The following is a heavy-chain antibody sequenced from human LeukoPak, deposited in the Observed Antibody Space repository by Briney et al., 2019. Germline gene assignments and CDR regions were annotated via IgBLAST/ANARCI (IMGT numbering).Heavy chain of an antibody. J-gene: IGHJ5*02. CDR3: ARDLGSGWYVGWFDP. CDR1: GGSISSYY. V-gene: IGHV4-59*01. CDR2: TYYSGSI. D-gene: IGHD6-19*01. Sequence: SETLSLTCTVSGGSISSYYWSWIRQPPGKGLERIGYTYYSGSINYNPSLKSRVTISVDTSKNQFSLKLSSVTAADTAVYYCARDLGSGWYVGWFDPWGQGTLVTASS.